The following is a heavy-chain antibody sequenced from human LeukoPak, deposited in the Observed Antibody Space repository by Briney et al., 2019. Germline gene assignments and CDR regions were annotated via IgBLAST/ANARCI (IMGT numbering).Heavy chain of an antibody. CDR1: GYSFTSYW. J-gene: IGHJ5*02. CDR2: IYPGDSDT. CDR3: TRLCISMVRGVILPRDNWFDP. V-gene: IGHV5-51*01. Sequence: GESLKISCKGSGYSFTSYWIGWVRQMPGKALECMGIIYPGDSDTRYSPSFQGQVTISADKSISTAYLQWTSLKTSDTAMYYCTRLCISMVRGVILPRDNWFDPWGQGSLVTVSS. D-gene: IGHD3-10*01.